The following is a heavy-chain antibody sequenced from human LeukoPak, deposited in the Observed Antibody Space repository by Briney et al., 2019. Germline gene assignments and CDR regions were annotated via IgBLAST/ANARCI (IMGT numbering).Heavy chain of an antibody. CDR2: ISSRSAYI. CDR1: GFTFSDYS. J-gene: IGHJ3*02. V-gene: IGHV3-21*01. CDR3: ARDRGYAFDI. D-gene: IGHD5-12*01. Sequence: GGSLRLSCAASGFTFSDYSMNWVRQAPGKGLEWVSSISSRSAYIHYTDSVKGRFNISRDNAKNTLYLQMNSLRVEDTAVYYCARDRGYAFDIWGQGTMVTVSS.